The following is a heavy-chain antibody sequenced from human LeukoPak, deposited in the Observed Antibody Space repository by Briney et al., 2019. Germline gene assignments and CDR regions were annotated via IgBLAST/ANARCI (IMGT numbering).Heavy chain of an antibody. D-gene: IGHD7-27*01. CDR1: GFTFSSYG. CDR3: AKDLQTGDDVSLYYYYYGMDV. Sequence: GGSLRLSCAASGFTFSSYGIHWVRQAPGKGLEWVAVISYDESNEYFADSVKGRFTISRDNSKNTLYLQMSSLRAEDTAVYYCAKDLQTGDDVSLYYYYYGMDVWGKGTTVTVSS. V-gene: IGHV3-30*18. J-gene: IGHJ6*04. CDR2: ISYDESNE.